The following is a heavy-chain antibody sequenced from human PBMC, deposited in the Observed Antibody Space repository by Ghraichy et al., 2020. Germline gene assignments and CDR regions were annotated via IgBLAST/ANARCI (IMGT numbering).Heavy chain of an antibody. CDR2: IYYSGST. CDR3: ARHGASYYYGSGSYYNDPFDY. CDR1: GGSISSSSYY. J-gene: IGHJ4*02. V-gene: IGHV4-39*01. Sequence: QTLSLTCTVSGGSISSSSYYWGWIRQPPGKGLEWIGSIYYSGSTYYNPSLKSRVTISVDTSKNQFSLKLSSVTAADTAVYYCARHGASYYYGSGSYYNDPFDYWGQGTLVTVSS. D-gene: IGHD3-10*01.